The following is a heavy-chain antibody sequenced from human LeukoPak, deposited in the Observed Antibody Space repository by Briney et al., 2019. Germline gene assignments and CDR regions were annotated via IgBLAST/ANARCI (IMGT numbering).Heavy chain of an antibody. V-gene: IGHV4-4*02. J-gene: IGHJ3*02. Sequence: SETLSLTCTVSGGSISSSNWWSWVRQPPGKGLEWMGEIYHSGIINYNPSLRSRVTISVDKSKNQFSLNLSSVTAADTAVYYCARKDWNDVRAFDIWGQGTMVTVSS. CDR1: GGSISSSNW. CDR2: IYHSGII. CDR3: ARKDWNDVRAFDI. D-gene: IGHD1-1*01.